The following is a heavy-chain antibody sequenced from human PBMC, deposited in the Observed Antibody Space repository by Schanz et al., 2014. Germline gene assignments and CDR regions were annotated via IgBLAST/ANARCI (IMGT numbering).Heavy chain of an antibody. V-gene: IGHV3-30*04. CDR2: ISYEGNDK. J-gene: IGHJ4*02. CDR1: GFTFRSYG. D-gene: IGHD3-9*01. Sequence: QVVLMESGGGVVRPGRSVRLSCVASGFTFRSYGMHWVRQAPGKGLEWVAVISYEGNDKYYGDSVKGRFTISRDSPKNRLYLQMNSLRPEDSGVYYCARGVARERYSDWLELDYWGQGTLVSVSA. CDR3: ARGVARERYSDWLELDY.